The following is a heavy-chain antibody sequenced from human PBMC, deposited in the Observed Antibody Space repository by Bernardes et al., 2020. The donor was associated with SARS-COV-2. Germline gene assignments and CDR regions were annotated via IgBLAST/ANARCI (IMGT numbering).Heavy chain of an antibody. D-gene: IGHD5-12*01. J-gene: IGHJ3*02. Sequence: GSLSLSCAASGFTFSRYEMNWVRPAPGKGLEWVSYISTSGTTIYYADSVKGRFTISRDNAGNSLYMQMNSLRADDTAVYYCARDGGFRASHTWAAIEDSFDIWGQGTMVSVSS. CDR3: ARDGGFRASHTWAAIEDSFDI. CDR2: ISTSGTTI. CDR1: GFTFSRYE. V-gene: IGHV3-48*03.